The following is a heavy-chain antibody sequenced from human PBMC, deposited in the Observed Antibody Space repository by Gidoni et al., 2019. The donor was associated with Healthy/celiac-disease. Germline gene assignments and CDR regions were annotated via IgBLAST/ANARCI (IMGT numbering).Heavy chain of an antibody. D-gene: IGHD6-6*01. J-gene: IGHJ6*03. CDR3: ARRGIAALDYMDV. V-gene: IGHV4-39*01. CDR1: GGSIRSINYY. CDR2: MYYSGNT. Sequence: QLQLQESGPGLVKPSETLSLTCTVSGGSIRSINYYWDWIRQSPGKGMEWIGSMYYSGNTYYNPSLKSRVTISEDTSNNQFSLKLNSVTAADTAVYYCARRGIAALDYMDVWGKGTTVTVSS.